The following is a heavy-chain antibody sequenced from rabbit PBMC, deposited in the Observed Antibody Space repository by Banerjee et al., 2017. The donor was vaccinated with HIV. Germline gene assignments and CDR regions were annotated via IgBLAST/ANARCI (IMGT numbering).Heavy chain of an antibody. J-gene: IGHJ4*01. CDR1: GFSFSSSYY. Sequence: QSLEESGGDLVKPGASLTLTCTASGFSFSSSYYMCWVRQAPGKGLEWIGCIYTGGGVTWYASWVNGRFTFSKASSTTVTLQMTSLTAADTATYFCARDLAGAIGWNFYLWGPGTLVTVS. D-gene: IGHD4-1*01. CDR3: ARDLAGAIGWNFYL. CDR2: IYTGGGVT. V-gene: IGHV1S40*01.